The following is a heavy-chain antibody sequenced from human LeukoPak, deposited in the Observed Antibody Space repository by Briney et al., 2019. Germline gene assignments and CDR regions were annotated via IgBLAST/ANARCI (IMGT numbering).Heavy chain of an antibody. CDR3: ARAFNTYYYDSSGYQPVFY. D-gene: IGHD3-22*01. V-gene: IGHV3-48*03. CDR2: ISSSGSTI. Sequence: GGSLRLSCAASGFTFSSYEMNWVRQAPGKGLEWVSYISSSGSTIYYADSVKGRFTISRDNAKNSLYLQMNSLRAEDTAVYYCARAFNTYYYDSSGYQPVFYWGQGTLVTVSS. J-gene: IGHJ4*02. CDR1: GFTFSSYE.